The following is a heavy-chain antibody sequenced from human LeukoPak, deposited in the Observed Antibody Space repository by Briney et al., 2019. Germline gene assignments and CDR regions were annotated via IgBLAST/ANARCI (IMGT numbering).Heavy chain of an antibody. J-gene: IGHJ5*02. Sequence: GGSLRLSCAASGFTFSDYYMSWIRQAPGKGLEWVSYISSSGSTIYYADSVKGRFAISRDNAKSSLYLQMNSLRAEDTAVYYCARDLGSGWYGGVNWFDPWGQGTLVTVSS. CDR3: ARDLGSGWYGGVNWFDP. CDR1: GFTFSDYY. V-gene: IGHV3-11*01. D-gene: IGHD6-19*01. CDR2: ISSSGSTI.